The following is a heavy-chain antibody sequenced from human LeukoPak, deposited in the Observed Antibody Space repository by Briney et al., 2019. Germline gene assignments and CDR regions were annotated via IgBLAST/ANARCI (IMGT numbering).Heavy chain of an antibody. CDR2: ISGSGGST. D-gene: IGHD6-19*01. CDR3: ARGEWLGEDY. Sequence: GGSLRLSCAASGFTFSSYAMGWVRQAPGKGLEWVSVISGSGGSTYYADSVKGRFTISRDNAKNSLYLQMNSLRAEDTAVYYCARGEWLGEDYWGQGTLVTVSS. J-gene: IGHJ4*02. CDR1: GFTFSSYA. V-gene: IGHV3-23*01.